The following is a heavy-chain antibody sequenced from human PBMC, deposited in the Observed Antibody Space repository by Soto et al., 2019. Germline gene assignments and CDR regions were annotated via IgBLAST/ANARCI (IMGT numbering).Heavy chain of an antibody. Sequence: QVQLQQWGAGLLKPSETLSLTCAVYGGSFSGYYWSWIRQPPGKGLEWIGEINHSGSTNYNPSLKSRVTISVDTSKNQFSLKLSSVTAADTAVYYCVSGGRRYFDYWGQGTLVTVSS. D-gene: IGHD2-15*01. CDR3: VSGGRRYFDY. V-gene: IGHV4-34*01. J-gene: IGHJ4*02. CDR1: GGSFSGYY. CDR2: INHSGST.